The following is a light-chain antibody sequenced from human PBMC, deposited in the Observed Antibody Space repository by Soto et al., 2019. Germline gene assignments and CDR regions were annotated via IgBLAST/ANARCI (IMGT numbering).Light chain of an antibody. CDR1: QTIMTY. Sequence: DIQMTQSPSSLSASVGDEVTITCRASQTIMTYLNWYQLKPGKPPRLLIYAASSLQRGVPSRFSGSGSGTDFTRTSSSRQPENFATYSCQQRYNSPQTFGRGTKV. CDR2: AAS. CDR3: QQRYNSPQT. V-gene: IGKV1-39*01. J-gene: IGKJ1*01.